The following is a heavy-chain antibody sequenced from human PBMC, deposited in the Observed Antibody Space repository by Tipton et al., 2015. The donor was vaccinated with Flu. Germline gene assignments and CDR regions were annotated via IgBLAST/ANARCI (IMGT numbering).Heavy chain of an antibody. D-gene: IGHD2-21*02. V-gene: IGHV3-33*06. CDR2: IWYDGSNK. CDR3: AKNLVVVTKDWYFDL. Sequence: SLRLSCAASGFTFSSYGMHWVRQAPGKGLEWVAVIWYDGSNKYYADSVKGRFTISRDNSKNTLYLQMNSLRAEDTAVYYRAKNLVVVTKDWYFDLWGRGTLVTVSS. CDR1: GFTFSSYG. J-gene: IGHJ2*01.